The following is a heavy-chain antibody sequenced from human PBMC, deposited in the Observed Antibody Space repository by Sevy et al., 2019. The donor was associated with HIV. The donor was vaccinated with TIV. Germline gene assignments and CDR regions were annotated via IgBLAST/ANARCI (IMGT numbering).Heavy chain of an antibody. CDR3: AIVWFNFDAFDL. Sequence: GGALRLSCAASGFTFSSYWMHWVRQGPGKGLVWVSRIKSDGSSTSYVDSVKGRFTISRDNAKNTLYLQRNSLSAEDTDVYSSAIVWFNFDAFDLWGQGTMVTASS. D-gene: IGHD3-9*01. V-gene: IGHV3-74*01. J-gene: IGHJ3*01. CDR1: GFTFSSYW. CDR2: IKSDGSST.